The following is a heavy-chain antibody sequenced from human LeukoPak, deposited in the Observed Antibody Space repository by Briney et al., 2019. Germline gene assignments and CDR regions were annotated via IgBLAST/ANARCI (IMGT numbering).Heavy chain of an antibody. D-gene: IGHD2-2*01. J-gene: IGHJ6*03. CDR1: GYTFSSYD. CDR2: MNPNSGNT. CDR3: ARAHRSTVPYYYYYMDV. V-gene: IGHV1-8*03. Sequence: RASVKVSCKASGYTFSSYDISWVRQAPGQGLEWMGWMNPNSGNTGYAQKFQGRVTITRNTSISTAYMELSSLRSEDTAVYYCARAHRSTVPYYYYYMDVWGKGTTVTVSS.